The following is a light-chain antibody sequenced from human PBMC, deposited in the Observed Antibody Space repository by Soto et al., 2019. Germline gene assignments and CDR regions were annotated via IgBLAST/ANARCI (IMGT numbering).Light chain of an antibody. CDR1: QSVSSY. V-gene: IGKV3-11*01. CDR3: QQYNNWPPLT. J-gene: IGKJ4*01. Sequence: EIVLTQSPATLSLSPGERATLSCRASQSVSSYLAWYQQEPGQAPRLLIYDASNRATGIPARFSGSGSGTDFTLTISSLEPEDFAVYYCQQYNNWPPLTFGGGTKVDIK. CDR2: DAS.